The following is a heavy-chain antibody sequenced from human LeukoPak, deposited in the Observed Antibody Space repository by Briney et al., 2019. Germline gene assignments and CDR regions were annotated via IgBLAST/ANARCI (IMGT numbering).Heavy chain of an antibody. CDR3: TSVPVG. D-gene: IGHD1-26*01. J-gene: IGHJ4*02. CDR1: GFTFRSAR. V-gene: IGHV3-15*01. Sequence: GGSLRLSCAASGFTFRSARMNWVRQALGKGLEWVGHIKPMTEGGTTDYAAPVKGRFTISRDDSKNTLDLQMNSLKTEDTAVYYCTSVPVGWGQGTLVTVSA. CDR2: IKPMTEGGTT.